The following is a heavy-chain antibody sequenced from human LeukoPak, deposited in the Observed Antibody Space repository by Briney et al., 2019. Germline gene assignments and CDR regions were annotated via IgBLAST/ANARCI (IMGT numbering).Heavy chain of an antibody. J-gene: IGHJ5*02. D-gene: IGHD2-2*01. Sequence: PSETLSLTCTVSGGSISSYYWSWIRQPPGKGLEWIGYIYYSGSTNYNPSLKSRVTISVDTSKNQFSLKLSSVTAADTDVYYCARVVPAAFRWFDPWGQGTLVTVSS. CDR1: GGSISSYY. CDR2: IYYSGST. V-gene: IGHV4-59*01. CDR3: ARVVPAAFRWFDP.